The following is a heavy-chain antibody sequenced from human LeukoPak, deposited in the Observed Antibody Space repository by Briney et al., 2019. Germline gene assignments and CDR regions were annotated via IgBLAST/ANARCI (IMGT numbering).Heavy chain of an antibody. CDR2: MEKELNGYAT. Sequence: GGSLRLSSAASGFTFSDSSIHWVRQASGKGLEWIGLMEKELNGYATAYAASVRGRFTISRDDSQNTAYLQMDSLKTEDTALYYCTRDSGTYNWLDPWGQGTLVTVSS. CDR3: TRDSGTYNWLDP. V-gene: IGHV3-73*01. J-gene: IGHJ5*02. CDR1: GFTFSDSS. D-gene: IGHD1-26*01.